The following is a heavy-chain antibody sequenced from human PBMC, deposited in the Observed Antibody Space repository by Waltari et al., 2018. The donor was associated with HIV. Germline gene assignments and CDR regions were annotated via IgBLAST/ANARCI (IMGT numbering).Heavy chain of an antibody. J-gene: IGHJ4*02. CDR2: INSDGSST. D-gene: IGHD6-13*01. Sequence: EVQLVESGGGLVQPGGSLRLSCAASGFTFSNYWMHWVRQAPGKGLVVVSRINSDGSSTNYAGSVKGRFTVSRDNAKNTLYLQMNSLRAEDTAVYYCARDLYSRNGDDYWGQGTLVTVSS. CDR3: ARDLYSRNGDDY. V-gene: IGHV3-74*01. CDR1: GFTFSNYW.